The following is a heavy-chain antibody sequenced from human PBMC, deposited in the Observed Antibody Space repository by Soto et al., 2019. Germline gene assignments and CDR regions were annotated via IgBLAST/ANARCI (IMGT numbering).Heavy chain of an antibody. V-gene: IGHV3-33*01. D-gene: IGHD3-10*02. CDR3: ASIFGISSNFDY. CDR1: GFTFSSYG. CDR2: IWYDGSNK. J-gene: IGHJ4*02. Sequence: GGSLRLSCAASGFTFSSYGMHWVRQAPGKGLEWVAVIWYDGSNKYYADSVKGRFTISRDNSKNTLYLQMNSLRAEDTAVYYCASIFGISSNFDYWGQGTLVTVSS.